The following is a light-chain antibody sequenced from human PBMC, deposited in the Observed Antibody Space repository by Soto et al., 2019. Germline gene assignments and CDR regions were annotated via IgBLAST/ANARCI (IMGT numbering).Light chain of an antibody. CDR1: NSDIGAYDY. V-gene: IGLV2-14*03. CDR3: LSHTTRRIYV. J-gene: IGLJ1*01. Sequence: QSVLTQPASVSGSPGQSITISCSGTNSDIGAYDYVSWYQQHPGKPPKLMIYNVNNRPSGVSYRFSGSKSANTASLTISGLQTEDEADYYCLSHTTRRIYVFGPGTKVTVL. CDR2: NVN.